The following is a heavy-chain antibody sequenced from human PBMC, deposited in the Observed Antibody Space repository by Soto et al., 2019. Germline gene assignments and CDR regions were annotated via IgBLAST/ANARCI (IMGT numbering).Heavy chain of an antibody. CDR3: AESPRGEMATD. V-gene: IGHV1-18*01. Sequence: QVQLVQSGGEVKKPGASVTVSCKASGYTFINYHITWVRQAPGQGLEWMAWINTYNGMTDYAQRFQGRVTMTRDTSTITAYMELRNLGSDDTAVYFCAESPRGEMATDWGQGALVTVSS. D-gene: IGHD2-21*01. CDR2: INTYNGMT. J-gene: IGHJ4*02. CDR1: GYTFINYH.